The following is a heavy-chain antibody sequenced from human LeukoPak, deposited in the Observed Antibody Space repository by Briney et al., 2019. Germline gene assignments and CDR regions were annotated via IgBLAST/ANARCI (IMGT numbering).Heavy chain of an antibody. J-gene: IGHJ5*02. CDR3: ARAGVAATGPNWFDP. V-gene: IGHV4-59*01. D-gene: IGHD6-13*01. Sequence: PSETLSLTCTVSGGSISSYYWSWIRQPPWKGLEWIGYIYYSGSTNYNPSLKSRVTISVDTSKNQFSLKLSSVTAADTAVYYCARAGVAATGPNWFDPWGQGTLVTVSS. CDR2: IYYSGST. CDR1: GGSISSYY.